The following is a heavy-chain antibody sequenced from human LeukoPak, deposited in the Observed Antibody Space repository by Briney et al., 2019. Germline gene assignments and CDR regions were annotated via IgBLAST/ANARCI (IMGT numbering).Heavy chain of an antibody. CDR2: INHSGST. CDR3: VTAVVTPGRFGY. V-gene: IGHV4-34*01. CDR1: GGSFSGYY. J-gene: IGHJ4*02. D-gene: IGHD4-23*01. Sequence: SETLSLTCAVYGGSFSGYYWSWIRQPPGKGLEWIGEINHSGSTNYNPSLKSRVTISVDTSKNQFSLKLSSVTAADTAVYYCVTAVVTPGRFGYWGQGTLVTVSS.